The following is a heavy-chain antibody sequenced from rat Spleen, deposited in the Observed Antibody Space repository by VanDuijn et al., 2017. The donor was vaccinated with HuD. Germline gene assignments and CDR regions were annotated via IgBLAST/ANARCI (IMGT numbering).Heavy chain of an antibody. J-gene: IGHJ2*01. CDR3: ARSVFDY. CDR2: INYDGSST. Sequence: EVQLVESDGGLVQPGRSLKLSCAASGFTFNDYYMAWVRQAPTKGLEWVATINYDGSSTNYRDPVKGRFTISRDNAKSTLYLQMDSLKSEDTATYYCARSVFDYWGQGVMVTVSS. V-gene: IGHV5-7*01. CDR1: GFTFNDYY.